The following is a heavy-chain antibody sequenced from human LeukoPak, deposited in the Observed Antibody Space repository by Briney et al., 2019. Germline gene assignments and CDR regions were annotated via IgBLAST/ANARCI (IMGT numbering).Heavy chain of an antibody. D-gene: IGHD6-13*01. CDR2: IWYDGSNK. Sequence: QPGRSLRLSCAASGFTFSSYGMHWVRQAPGKGLEWVAVIWYDGSNKYYADSVKGRFTISRDNSKNTLYLQINSLSAEDTAVYYCAKRGPPSSWYYFDYWGQGILVTVSS. J-gene: IGHJ4*02. CDR1: GFTFSSYG. V-gene: IGHV3-33*06. CDR3: AKRGPPSSWYYFDY.